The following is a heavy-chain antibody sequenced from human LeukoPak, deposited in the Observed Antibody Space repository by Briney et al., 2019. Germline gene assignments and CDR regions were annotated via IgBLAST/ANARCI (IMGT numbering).Heavy chain of an antibody. V-gene: IGHV4-61*02. D-gene: IGHD3-16*01. CDR1: GGSISSGSYY. CDR3: VRAFGFPDAFVI. J-gene: IGHJ3*02. Sequence: SETLSLTCTVSGGSISSGSYYWSWIRQPAGKGLEWIGRIYTSGSTNYNPSLKSRVTISVDTSKNQFSLKLSSVTAADTAVYYCVRAFGFPDAFVIWGQGTMVTVSS. CDR2: IYTSGST.